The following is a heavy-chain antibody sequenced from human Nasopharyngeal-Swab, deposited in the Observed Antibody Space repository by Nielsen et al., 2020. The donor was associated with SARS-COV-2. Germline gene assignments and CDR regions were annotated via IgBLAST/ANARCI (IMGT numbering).Heavy chain of an antibody. CDR1: GFTFRSYW. D-gene: IGHD3-16*01. CDR2: INSAGSAT. CDR3: AKDFWGALDS. Sequence: GGSLRLGCGASGFTFRSYWMHWVRQAPGEGPVWVSHINSAGSATSYADSVKGRFTISRDNAKSTLYLQMNSLRGDDTAIYFCAKDFWGALDSWGQGTLVTVSS. J-gene: IGHJ4*02. V-gene: IGHV3-74*01.